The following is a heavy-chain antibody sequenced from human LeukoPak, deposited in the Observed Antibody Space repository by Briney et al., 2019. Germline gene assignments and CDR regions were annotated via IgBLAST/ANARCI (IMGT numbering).Heavy chain of an antibody. CDR3: ARIRFGESYAPKSYYYYYMDV. CDR1: GFTFTTYW. D-gene: IGHD3-10*01. V-gene: IGHV3-7*01. CDR2: IKQDGTEK. J-gene: IGHJ6*03. Sequence: GGSLRLSCAASGFTFTTYWMSWVRQPPGKGLEWVANIKQDGTEKYYVDSVMGRFTISRDNAKNSLYLQMNSLRAEDTAVYYCARIRFGESYAPKSYYYYYMDVWGIGTTVTISS.